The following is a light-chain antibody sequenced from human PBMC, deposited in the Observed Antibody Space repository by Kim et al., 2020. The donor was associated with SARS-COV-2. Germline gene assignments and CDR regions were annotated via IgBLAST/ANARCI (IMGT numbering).Light chain of an antibody. CDR3: QQYGSSPPSYT. V-gene: IGKV3-20*01. CDR2: GAS. CDR1: QSVSSSD. J-gene: IGKJ2*01. Sequence: PGERDTRSCRASQSVSSSDLAWYQQKPGQAPRLRIYGASSRATGIPDRFSGSGSGTDFTLTISRLEPEDFAVYYCQQYGSSPPSYTFGQGTKLEI.